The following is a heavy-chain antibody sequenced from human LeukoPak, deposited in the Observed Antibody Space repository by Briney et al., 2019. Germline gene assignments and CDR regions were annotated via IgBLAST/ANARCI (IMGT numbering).Heavy chain of an antibody. V-gene: IGHV3-11*05. CDR2: ISSTSTYT. CDR3: ERDWSCSSSSWNTDRKWFDP. J-gene: IGHJ5*02. CDR1: GFTFGDYY. Sequence: GGSLRLSCAASGFTFGDYYMSWIRQAPGKGLEWVSYISSTSTYTDYADSVKGRFTISRDNAKNLLYLQMSSLRPEDTAVYYWERDWSCSSSSWNTDRKWFDPWGQGTLVTVSS. D-gene: IGHD2-2*02.